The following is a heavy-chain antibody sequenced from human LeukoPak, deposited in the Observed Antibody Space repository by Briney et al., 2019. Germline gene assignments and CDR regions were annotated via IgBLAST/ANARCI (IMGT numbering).Heavy chain of an antibody. CDR1: GYTFTNYL. CDR3: ARPYTSGSSNWFDP. CDR2: INTGSGTT. Sequence: ASVKVSCKASGYTFTNYLMHWVRQAPGQRLEWMGWINTGSGTTKYSQIFQGRVTITRDTSASTAYMELSSLGSEDTAVYYCARPYTSGSSNWFDPWGQGTLVTVSS. D-gene: IGHD3-10*01. V-gene: IGHV1-3*04. J-gene: IGHJ5*02.